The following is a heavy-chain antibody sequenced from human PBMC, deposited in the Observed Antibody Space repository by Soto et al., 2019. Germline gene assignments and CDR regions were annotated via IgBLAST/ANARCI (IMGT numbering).Heavy chain of an antibody. CDR2: IDPDSGGT. Sequence: ASVKVSCKASGYSFTGHYMHWVRQAPGQGLEWLGWIDPDSGGTNYEQKFQGRVTMTRDTSISTAYMELSRLKSDDTAVYYCEIVAAPGRAFDGWGQGTMVTVSS. V-gene: IGHV1-2*02. CDR1: GYSFTGHY. D-gene: IGHD6-6*01. CDR3: EIVAAPGRAFDG. J-gene: IGHJ3*01.